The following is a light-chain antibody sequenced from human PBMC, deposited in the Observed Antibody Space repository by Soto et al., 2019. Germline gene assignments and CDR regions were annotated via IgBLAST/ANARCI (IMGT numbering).Light chain of an antibody. V-gene: IGLV1-44*01. J-gene: IGLJ2*01. Sequence: QSVLTQPHSASGTPGQRVTISCSGSSSNIGRNTVHWYQHLPGTAPKLLIYSNHQPPSGVTDRFSGSKSGTSASLAISGLLSDDEADYYCAAWDDRLNGVIFGGGTTLTVL. CDR3: AAWDDRLNGVI. CDR2: SNH. CDR1: SSNIGRNT.